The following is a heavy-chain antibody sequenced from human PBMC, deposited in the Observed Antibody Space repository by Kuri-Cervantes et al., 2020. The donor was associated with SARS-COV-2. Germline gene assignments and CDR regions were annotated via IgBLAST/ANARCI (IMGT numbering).Heavy chain of an antibody. CDR3: ARGVGGGETFDF. D-gene: IGHD3-16*01. CDR1: GFSFSAYG. J-gene: IGHJ4*02. Sequence: GESLKISCAASGFSFSAYGMYWVRQAPGKGLEWVAFIEYDGSSKYYADSVTGRFTVSRDNSKNTLFLHMDSLRGEDTAMYYCARGVGGGETFDFWGQGTLVTVSS. CDR2: IEYDGSSK. V-gene: IGHV3-30*03.